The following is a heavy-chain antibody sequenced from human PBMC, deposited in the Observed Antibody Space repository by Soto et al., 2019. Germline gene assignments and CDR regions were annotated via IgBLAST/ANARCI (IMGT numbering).Heavy chain of an antibody. J-gene: IGHJ4*02. V-gene: IGHV4-59*01. Sequence: SETLSLTCTVSGGSISSYYWSWIRQPPGKGLKWIGYIHYSGSTNYNPSLKSRVTISVDTSKNQFSLKLSSVTAADTAVYYCARDRDGHISFDYWGQGTLVTVS. CDR1: GGSISSYY. CDR3: ARDRDGHISFDY. CDR2: IHYSGST.